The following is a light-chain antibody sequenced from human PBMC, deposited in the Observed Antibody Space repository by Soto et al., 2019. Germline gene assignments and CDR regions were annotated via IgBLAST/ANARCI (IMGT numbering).Light chain of an antibody. J-gene: IGKJ3*01. CDR3: QQYHDWPPIT. Sequence: EIVMTQSPATLFVSPGERATLSCRASQTVSDDLAWYQQKPGQAPRLLISGASTRATDIPARFSGGGSGTEFTLTVSSLQSEDSAIYYCQQYHDWPPITFGPATKVNI. CDR1: QTVSDD. V-gene: IGKV3-15*01. CDR2: GAS.